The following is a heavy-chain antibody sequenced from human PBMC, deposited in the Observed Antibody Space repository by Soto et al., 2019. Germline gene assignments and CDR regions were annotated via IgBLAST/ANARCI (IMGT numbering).Heavy chain of an antibody. CDR3: ATGLKDASNRPSFDS. CDR1: GFNFSDYY. Sequence: PVGSLRLSCSGSGFNFSDYYMNWIRQTPVKGLEWVSSILSLESHKYYAASVMGRFSISRDNAKKSLFLQMNNLRAEDTGIYFCATGLKDASNRPSFDSWGPGTPVTVSS. CDR2: ILSLESHK. J-gene: IGHJ4*02. V-gene: IGHV3-11*01. D-gene: IGHD3-16*01.